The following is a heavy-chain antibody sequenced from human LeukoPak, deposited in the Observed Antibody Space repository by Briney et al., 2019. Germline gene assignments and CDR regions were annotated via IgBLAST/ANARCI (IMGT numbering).Heavy chain of an antibody. J-gene: IGHJ4*02. D-gene: IGHD3-10*01. CDR1: GFAFSTYW. CDR3: AKGDPVSEVY. CDR2: INQDGSGT. Sequence: GGSLRLSCAASGFAFSTYWMTWVRQAPGKGLEWVANINQDGSGTYYVDSVTGRFTISRDNAKSSLYLQVNSLRAEDSAVYYCAKGDPVSEVYWGRGTLVTVSS. V-gene: IGHV3-7*01.